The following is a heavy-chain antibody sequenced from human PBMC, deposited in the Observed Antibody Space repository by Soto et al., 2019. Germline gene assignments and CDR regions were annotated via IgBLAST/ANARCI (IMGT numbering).Heavy chain of an antibody. CDR3: ARESPPADY. Sequence: ASVKVSCKASGYTFTSYDINWVRQATGQGLEWMGWISAYNGNTNYAQKLQGRVTMTTDTSTSTAYMELRSLRSDDTDVYYCARESPPADYWGQGTLVTVSS. V-gene: IGHV1-18*01. CDR2: ISAYNGNT. CDR1: GYTFTSYD. J-gene: IGHJ4*02.